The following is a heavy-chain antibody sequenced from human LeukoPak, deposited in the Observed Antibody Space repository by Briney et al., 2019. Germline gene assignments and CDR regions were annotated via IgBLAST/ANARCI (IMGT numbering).Heavy chain of an antibody. CDR2: IYTSGST. Sequence: PSETLSLTCTVSGGSISSGSYYWSWIRQPAGKGLEWIGRIYTSGSTNYNPSLKSRVTISVDTSKNQFSLKLSPVTAADTAVYYCARDGMATIDTWGQGTLVTVSS. J-gene: IGHJ5*02. V-gene: IGHV4-61*02. CDR3: ARDGMATIDT. CDR1: GGSISSGSYY. D-gene: IGHD5-24*01.